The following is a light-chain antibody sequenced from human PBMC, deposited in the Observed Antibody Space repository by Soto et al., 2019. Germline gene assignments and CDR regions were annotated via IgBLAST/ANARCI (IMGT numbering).Light chain of an antibody. V-gene: IGKV1-9*01. J-gene: IGKJ4*01. CDR2: GAS. CDR3: QQLNSYPLT. Sequence: DIQLTQSPSFLSASVGDRVSITCRASQGFSSNLAWYQQKPGKAPKLLIYGASILQSAVPSRFSGTESGTEFTLTISSLQPEDVADYYCQQLNSYPLTFGGGTKVEIK. CDR1: QGFSSN.